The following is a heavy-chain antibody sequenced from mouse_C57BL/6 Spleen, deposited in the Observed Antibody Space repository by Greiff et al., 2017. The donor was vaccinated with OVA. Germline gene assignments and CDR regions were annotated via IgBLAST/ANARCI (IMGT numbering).Heavy chain of an antibody. CDR2: INPNNGGT. CDR3: ARYPYYDGSSYFDY. V-gene: IGHV1-26*01. CDR1: GYTFTDYY. D-gene: IGHD1-1*01. J-gene: IGHJ2*01. Sequence: VQLQQSGPELVKPGASVKISCKASGYTFTDYYMNWVKQSHGKSLEWIGDINPNNGGTSYNQKFKGKATLTVDKSSSTAYKELRSLTSEDSAVYYCARYPYYDGSSYFDYWGQGTTLTVAS.